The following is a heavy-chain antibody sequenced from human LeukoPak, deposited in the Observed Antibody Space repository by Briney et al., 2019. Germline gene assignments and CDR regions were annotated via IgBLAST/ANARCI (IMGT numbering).Heavy chain of an antibody. CDR1: GFTFSGSA. Sequence: GGSLRLSCAASGFTFSGSAMHWVRQASGKGLEWVGRIRSKANSYATAYAASVKGRFTISRDDSKNTAYLQMNSLKTEDTAVYYCTRQPPLTLGSHYWGQGTLVTVSS. CDR3: TRQPPLTLGSHY. J-gene: IGHJ4*02. CDR2: IRSKANSYAT. V-gene: IGHV3-73*01. D-gene: IGHD3-10*02.